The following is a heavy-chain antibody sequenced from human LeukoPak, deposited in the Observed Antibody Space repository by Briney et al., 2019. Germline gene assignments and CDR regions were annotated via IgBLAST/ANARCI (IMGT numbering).Heavy chain of an antibody. Sequence: PSETLSFTCTVPGCSISSSSYYWGWIRQPPGKGREWIGSIYYSGSTYYNPSLKSRVTISVDTSKNQFSLKLSSVTAADTAVYYCARGDYAPFDYWGQGTLVTVSS. V-gene: IGHV4-39*07. D-gene: IGHD4-17*01. J-gene: IGHJ4*02. CDR2: IYYSGST. CDR1: GCSISSSSYY. CDR3: ARGDYAPFDY.